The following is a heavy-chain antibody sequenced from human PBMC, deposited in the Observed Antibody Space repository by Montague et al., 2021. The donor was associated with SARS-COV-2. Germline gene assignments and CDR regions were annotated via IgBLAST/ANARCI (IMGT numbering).Heavy chain of an antibody. CDR1: GGPISSYY. CDR2: IYYSGST. CDR3: ARDTEGYISSWYHDH. Sequence: SETLSLTCTVSGGPISSYYWSWIRQPPGKGLEWIGYIYYSGSTNYNPSLKGRVTISVDTSKNQFSLKLSSVTAADTAVYYCARDTEGYISSWYHDHWGQGTLVTVSS. J-gene: IGHJ4*02. V-gene: IGHV4-59*01. D-gene: IGHD6-13*01.